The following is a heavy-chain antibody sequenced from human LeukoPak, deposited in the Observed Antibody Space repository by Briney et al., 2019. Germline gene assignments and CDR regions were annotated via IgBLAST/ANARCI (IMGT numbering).Heavy chain of an antibody. J-gene: IGHJ3*02. D-gene: IGHD2-15*01. CDR2: IYYSGST. Sequence: SETLSLTCAAYGESFSSYYWGWIRQPPGKGLEWIGSIYYSGSTYYNPSLKSRVTISVDTSKNQFSLKLSSVTAADTAVYYCARHRYCSGGSCYVGAFDIWGQGTMVTVSS. V-gene: IGHV4-39*01. CDR3: ARHRYCSGGSCYVGAFDI. CDR1: GESFSSYY.